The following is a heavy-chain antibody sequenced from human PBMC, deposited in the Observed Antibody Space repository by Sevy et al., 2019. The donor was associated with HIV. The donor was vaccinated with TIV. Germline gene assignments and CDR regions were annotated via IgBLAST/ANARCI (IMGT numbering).Heavy chain of an antibody. D-gene: IGHD2-2*01. V-gene: IGHV3-7*03. CDR3: ARDCSSASCLWGMDV. CDR2: IKRDGSEK. J-gene: IGHJ6*02. Sequence: GESLKISCAGSSNYWMSWVRQAPGKGLEWVANIKRDGSEKYYVASVKGRFTISRDNAKTSLYLQMNSLRVEDTAVYYCARDCSSASCLWGMDVWGQGTMVTVSS. CDR1: SNYW.